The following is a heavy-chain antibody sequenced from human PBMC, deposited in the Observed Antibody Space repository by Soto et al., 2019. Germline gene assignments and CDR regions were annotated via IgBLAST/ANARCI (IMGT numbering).Heavy chain of an antibody. J-gene: IGHJ4*02. Sequence: EVQLVESGGGLVQPGGSLRLSCAASGFTFSSYWMSWVRQAPGKGLEWVANIKQDGSEKYYVDSVKGRFTISRDNAKNSLYLQMNSLKAEDTAVYYCARALLMQLWFDWGQGTLVTVSS. CDR1: GFTFSSYW. D-gene: IGHD5-18*01. CDR2: IKQDGSEK. CDR3: ARALLMQLWFD. V-gene: IGHV3-7*01.